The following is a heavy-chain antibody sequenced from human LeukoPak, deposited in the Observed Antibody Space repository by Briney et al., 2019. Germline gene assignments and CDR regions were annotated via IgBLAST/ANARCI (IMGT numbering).Heavy chain of an antibody. CDR3: ARSVGATAFDI. Sequence: SETLSLTCAVSGASISNSYYWSWIRQPAGKGLEWIGRIYTSGSTNYNPSLKSRVTISVDTSKNQFSLKLSSVTAADTAVYYCARSVGATAFDIWGQGTMVTVSS. D-gene: IGHD1-26*01. CDR2: IYTSGST. V-gene: IGHV4-4*07. J-gene: IGHJ3*02. CDR1: GASISNSYY.